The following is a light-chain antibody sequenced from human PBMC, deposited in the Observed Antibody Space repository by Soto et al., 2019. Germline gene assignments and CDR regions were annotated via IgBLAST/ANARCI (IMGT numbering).Light chain of an antibody. CDR1: QIVSSN. CDR3: QQYNNWPWT. Sequence: EIVMTQSPATLSVSPGERAPLSGRASQIVSSNLAWYQQKPGQAPRLLIYGASTRATGIPARFSGSGSGTEFTLTISSLQSEDFAVYYCQQYNNWPWTFGQGTKVEIK. J-gene: IGKJ1*01. V-gene: IGKV3-15*01. CDR2: GAS.